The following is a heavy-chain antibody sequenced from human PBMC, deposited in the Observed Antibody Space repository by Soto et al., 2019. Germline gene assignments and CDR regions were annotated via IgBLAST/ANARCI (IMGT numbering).Heavy chain of an antibody. CDR3: ARIRTRITIFGVVTNDAFDI. Sequence: ASVKVSCRASGYTFTSYDINWVRQATGQGLEWMGWMNPNSGNTGYAQKFQGRVTMTRNTSISTAYMELSSLRSEDTAVYYCARIRTRITIFGVVTNDAFDIWGQGTMVTVSS. CDR1: GYTFTSYD. CDR2: MNPNSGNT. J-gene: IGHJ3*02. V-gene: IGHV1-8*01. D-gene: IGHD3-3*01.